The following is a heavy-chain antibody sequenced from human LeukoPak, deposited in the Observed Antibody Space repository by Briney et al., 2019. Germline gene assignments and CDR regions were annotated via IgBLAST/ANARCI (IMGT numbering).Heavy chain of an antibody. J-gene: IGHJ4*02. CDR1: GYTFTGYY. D-gene: IGHD5-18*01. V-gene: IGHV1-8*02. CDR2: INPNSGNT. CDR3: ARVSSRIQLWTELRY. Sequence: ASVKVSCKASGYTFTGYYMHWVRQAPGQGLEWMGRINPNSGNTGYAQKFQGRVTMTRNTSISTAYMELSSLGSEDTAVYYCARVSSRIQLWTELRYWGQGTLVTVSS.